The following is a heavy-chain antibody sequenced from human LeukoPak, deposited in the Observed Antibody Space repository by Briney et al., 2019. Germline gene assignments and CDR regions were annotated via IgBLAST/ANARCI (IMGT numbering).Heavy chain of an antibody. CDR1: GYTFTSYA. CDR2: IIPIFGTA. Sequence: GASVKVSCKASGYTFTSYAISWVRQAPGQGLEWMGGIIPIFGTANYAQKFQGRVTITADESTSTAYMELSSLRSEDTAVYYCARDRTNSPAGRAFDIWGQGTMVTVSS. V-gene: IGHV1-69*13. D-gene: IGHD4-23*01. J-gene: IGHJ3*02. CDR3: ARDRTNSPAGRAFDI.